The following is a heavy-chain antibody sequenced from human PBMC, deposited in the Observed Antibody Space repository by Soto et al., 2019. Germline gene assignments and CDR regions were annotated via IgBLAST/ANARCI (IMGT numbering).Heavy chain of an antibody. J-gene: IGHJ6*03. CDR1: GFTFSSYS. V-gene: IGHV3-21*01. CDR2: ISSSSSYI. D-gene: IGHD3-3*01. CDR3: ARERYDFGSGRYYYYMDV. Sequence: GGSLRLSCAASGFTFSSYSMNWLRQAPGKGLEWVSSISSSSSYIYYADSVKGRFTISRDNAKNSLYLQMNSLRAENTAVYYCARERYDFGSGRYYYYMDVWGKGTTVNVYS.